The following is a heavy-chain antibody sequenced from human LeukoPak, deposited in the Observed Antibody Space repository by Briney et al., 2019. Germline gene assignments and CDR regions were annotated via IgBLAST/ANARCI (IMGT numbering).Heavy chain of an antibody. D-gene: IGHD6-13*01. CDR1: GFTFSSYA. J-gene: IGHJ4*02. CDR3: ARDSGMAAAGRGFDY. Sequence: GGSLRLSCAASGFTFSSYAMSWVRQAPGKGLEWVSAISGSGGSTYYADSVKGRFTISRDNAKNSVYLQMSSLRAEDTAVYYCARDSGMAAAGRGFDYWGQGTLVTVSS. CDR2: ISGSGGST. V-gene: IGHV3-23*01.